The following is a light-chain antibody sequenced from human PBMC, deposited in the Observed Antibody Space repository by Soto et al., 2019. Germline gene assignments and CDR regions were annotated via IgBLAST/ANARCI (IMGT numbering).Light chain of an antibody. CDR3: CSYAGSSTYVV. CDR1: SSDVGSYNL. Sequence: QSALTQPASVSGSPGQSITISCTGTSSDVGSYNLVSWYQQHPGKAPKLMIYEGSKRPSGVSSRFSGSKSGNTASLTISGLQAEDEADHYCCSYAGSSTYVVFGGGTKVTVL. CDR2: EGS. J-gene: IGLJ2*01. V-gene: IGLV2-23*01.